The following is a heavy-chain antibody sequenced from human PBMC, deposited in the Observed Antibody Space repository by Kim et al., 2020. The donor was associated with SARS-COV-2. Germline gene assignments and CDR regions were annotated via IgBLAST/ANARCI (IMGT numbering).Heavy chain of an antibody. CDR3: ARGQPLDY. J-gene: IGHJ4*02. V-gene: IGHV4-31*03. D-gene: IGHD2-2*01. CDR2: ISYSGNP. CDR1: GGSIRSGGKF. Sequence: TLSLTCSVSGGSIRSGGKFWTWIRQHPAKGLEWIGYISYSGNPHYSPSLRSRVSISLQTSENQFSLELTSVTAAATAVYYCARGQPLDYWGQGLLVTVS.